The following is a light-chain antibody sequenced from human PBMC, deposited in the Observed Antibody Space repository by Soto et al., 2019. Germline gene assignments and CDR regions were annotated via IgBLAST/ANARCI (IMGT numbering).Light chain of an antibody. CDR1: QSVSSN. J-gene: IGKJ1*01. Sequence: EIVMTQSPATLSVSPGERATLSCRASQSVSSNLAWYQQKLGQAPRLLIYGASTRANGIPARFSGSGSGTEFTLIISSLQSEDFVVYYCQQYINWPVTFGQGTTVELK. CDR2: GAS. CDR3: QQYINWPVT. V-gene: IGKV3-15*01.